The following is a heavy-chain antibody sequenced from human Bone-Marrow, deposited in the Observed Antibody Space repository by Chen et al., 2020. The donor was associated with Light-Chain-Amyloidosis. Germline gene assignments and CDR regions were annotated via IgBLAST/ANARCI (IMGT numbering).Heavy chain of an antibody. D-gene: IGHD1-26*01. J-gene: IGHJ6*03. CDR3: AGSWRELLVSPYYYMDV. V-gene: IGHV1-2*02. CDR2: INPNSGGT. CDR1: GYTFTGYY. Sequence: QVQLVQSGAEVKKPGASVKVSCKASGYTFTGYYMHWVRQAPGQGLEWMGWINPNSGGTNYAQKFQGRVTMTRDTSISTAYMELSRLRSDDTAVYYCAGSWRELLVSPYYYMDVWGKGTTVTVSS.